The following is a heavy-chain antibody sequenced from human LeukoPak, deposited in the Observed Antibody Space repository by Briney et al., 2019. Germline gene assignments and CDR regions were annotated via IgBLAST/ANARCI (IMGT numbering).Heavy chain of an antibody. J-gene: IGHJ4*02. D-gene: IGHD4-17*01. CDR3: ARERSDDYGDYVPFDY. CDR2: IKTYNGNT. Sequence: ASVKVSCKASGYSFASYGIIWVRQAPGHGLEWMGWIKTYNGNTNYAQKFQGRVTLTTDTSTRTAYMELRSLRSDDTAVYYCARERSDDYGDYVPFDYWGQGTLVTVSS. V-gene: IGHV1-18*01. CDR1: GYSFASYG.